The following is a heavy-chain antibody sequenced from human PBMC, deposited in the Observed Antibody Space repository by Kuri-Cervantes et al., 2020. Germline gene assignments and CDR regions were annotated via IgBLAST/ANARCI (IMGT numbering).Heavy chain of an antibody. CDR2: ISSSSNYI. J-gene: IGHJ4*02. Sequence: LSLTCAASGFTFSSYTMNWVRQAPGKGLEWVSSISSSSNYIYYADSVMGRFTISRVNAKNSLYLQMNSLRAEDTAVYYCARVREFGDFEYWGQGTLVTVSS. V-gene: IGHV3-21*01. D-gene: IGHD3-10*01. CDR3: ARVREFGDFEY. CDR1: GFTFSSYT.